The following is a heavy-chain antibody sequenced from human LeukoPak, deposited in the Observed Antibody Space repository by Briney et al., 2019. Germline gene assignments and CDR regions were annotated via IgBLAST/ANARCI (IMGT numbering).Heavy chain of an antibody. CDR1: GYTFTSYY. Sequence: ASVKVSCKASGYTFTSYYMHWVRQAPGQGLEWMGIINPSGGSTSYAQKFQGRVTVTRDMSTSTVYMELSSLRSEDTAVYYCARGREYYYGSGSPSWYYYYMDVWGKGTTVTVSS. J-gene: IGHJ6*03. CDR3: ARGREYYYGSGSPSWYYYYMDV. CDR2: INPSGGST. D-gene: IGHD3-10*01. V-gene: IGHV1-46*01.